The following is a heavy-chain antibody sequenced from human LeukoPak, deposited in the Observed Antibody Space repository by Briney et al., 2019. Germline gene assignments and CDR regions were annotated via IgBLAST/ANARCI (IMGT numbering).Heavy chain of an antibody. V-gene: IGHV4-30-2*01. Sequence: PSQTLSLTFAVSGFSISTNGYSWCWILQPPGKGLERIGYIYHSGSTYYNPSLRSRVTMSIDRTKTQFSLKLNSVTAADTAVYYCATGNPPLDYWGQGTLVTVSS. J-gene: IGHJ4*02. CDR2: IYHSGST. D-gene: IGHD4-23*01. CDR1: GFSISTNGYS. CDR3: ATGNPPLDY.